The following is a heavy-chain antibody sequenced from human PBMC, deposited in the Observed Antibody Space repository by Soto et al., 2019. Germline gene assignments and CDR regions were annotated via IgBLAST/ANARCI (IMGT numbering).Heavy chain of an antibody. J-gene: IGHJ5*02. Sequence: LQLQESGSGLVQPSQTLSLACALSGGSVTMSSFSWAWVRQPPGRGLQWIGYISHSGATASDPTLKSRVTISRDRAKNQFSLKLTSVTAPDTAVYYCAILDYYGSCLDPWGQGTLVTVSS. CDR2: ISHSGAT. CDR3: AILDYYGSCLDP. CDR1: GGSVTMSSFS. V-gene: IGHV4-30-2*01. D-gene: IGHD1-26*01.